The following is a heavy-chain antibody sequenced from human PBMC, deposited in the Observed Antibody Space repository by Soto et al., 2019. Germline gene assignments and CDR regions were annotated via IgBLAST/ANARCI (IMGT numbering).Heavy chain of an antibody. J-gene: IGHJ3*02. CDR2: IIPIFGTA. V-gene: IGHV1-69*13. D-gene: IGHD3-22*01. Sequence: SVKVSCKASGGTFSSYAISWVRQAPGQGLEWMGGIIPIFGTANYAQKFQGRVTITADESTSTAYMELSSLRSEDTAVYYCAAYYYDSSGYYYVAAFDIWGQGTMVTVSS. CDR1: GGTFSSYA. CDR3: AAYYYDSSGYYYVAAFDI.